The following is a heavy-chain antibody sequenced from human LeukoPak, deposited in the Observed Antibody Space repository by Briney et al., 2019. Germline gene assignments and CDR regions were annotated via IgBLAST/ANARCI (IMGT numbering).Heavy chain of an antibody. CDR2: ISGSGGTT. D-gene: IGHD5-12*01. J-gene: IGHJ4*02. Sequence: GGSLRLSCATSGFTFSNYAVSWVRQAPGKGLEWVPSISGSGGTTYYADSVKGRFTISRDNSKNTLYLQMNSLRAEDTAVYYCAKDPYRASSGLVDYWGQGTLVTVSS. V-gene: IGHV3-23*01. CDR3: AKDPYRASSGLVDY. CDR1: GFTFSNYA.